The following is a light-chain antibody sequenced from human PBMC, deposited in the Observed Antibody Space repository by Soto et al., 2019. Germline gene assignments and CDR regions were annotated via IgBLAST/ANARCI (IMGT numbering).Light chain of an antibody. J-gene: IGLJ1*01. CDR3: CSYAGSRFYV. CDR2: EGS. Sequence: QSALTQPASVSGSPGQSITISCTGTSSDLGTYNLVSWYQQHPGKAPKVMIYEGSKRPSGVSNRFSGSKSGNTASLTISGLQAEDEADYFCCSYAGSRFYVFGTGTKLTVL. V-gene: IGLV2-23*01. CDR1: SSDLGTYNL.